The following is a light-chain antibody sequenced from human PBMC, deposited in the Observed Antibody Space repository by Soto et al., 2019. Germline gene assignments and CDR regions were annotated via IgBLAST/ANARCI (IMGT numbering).Light chain of an antibody. J-gene: IGKJ5*01. CDR3: QQSYSAPIT. CDR2: AAS. V-gene: IGKV1-39*01. CDR1: QSISFY. Sequence: DIQMTQYPSSLSASVGDRVTITCRASQSISFYLNWYQHKPGKAPKVLIYAASNLQSGVPSRFSGSGSGTDFTLTISSLQPEDFATYSCQQSYSAPITFGQGTRLEIK.